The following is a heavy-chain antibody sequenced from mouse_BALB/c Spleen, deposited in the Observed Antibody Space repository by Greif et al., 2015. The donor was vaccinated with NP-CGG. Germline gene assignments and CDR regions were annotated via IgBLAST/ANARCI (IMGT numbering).Heavy chain of an antibody. CDR1: GYTFTSYW. J-gene: IGHJ2*01. Sequence: QVQLKQSGAELAKPGASVKMSCRASGYTFTSYWMHWVKQRPGQGLEWIGYINPSTGYTEYNQKFKDKATLTADKSSSTAYMQLSSLTSEDSAVYYCASVVYYWGQGTTLTVSS. CDR2: INPSTGYT. V-gene: IGHV1-7*01. CDR3: ASVVYY.